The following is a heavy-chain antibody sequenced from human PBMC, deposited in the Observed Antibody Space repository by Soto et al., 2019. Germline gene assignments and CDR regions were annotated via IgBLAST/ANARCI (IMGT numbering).Heavy chain of an antibody. J-gene: IGHJ5*02. Sequence: GGSLRLSCSASGFIFSDYAMSWVRQAPGKGLEWVSAISGSGGSTYYADSVKGRFTISRDNSKNTLYLQMNSLRAEDTAVYYCAKDRFDCSGGSCYYNWFDPWGQGTLVTVSS. V-gene: IGHV3-23*01. CDR1: GFIFSDYA. D-gene: IGHD2-15*01. CDR3: AKDRFDCSGGSCYYNWFDP. CDR2: ISGSGGST.